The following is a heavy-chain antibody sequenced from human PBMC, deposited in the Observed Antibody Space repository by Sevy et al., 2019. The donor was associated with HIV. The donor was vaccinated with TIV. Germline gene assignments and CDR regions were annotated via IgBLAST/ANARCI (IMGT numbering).Heavy chain of an antibody. CDR1: AFTFDDYA. D-gene: IGHD5-12*01. CDR3: AKGGGLRGYYYYYGMDV. CDR2: ISWNSGSI. V-gene: IGHV3-9*01. Sequence: GGSLRLSCAASAFTFDDYAMHWVRQAPGKGLEWVSGISWNSGSIGYADSVKGRFTISRDNAKNSLYLQMNSLRAEDTALYYCAKGGGLRGYYYYYGMDVWGQGTTVTVSS. J-gene: IGHJ6*02.